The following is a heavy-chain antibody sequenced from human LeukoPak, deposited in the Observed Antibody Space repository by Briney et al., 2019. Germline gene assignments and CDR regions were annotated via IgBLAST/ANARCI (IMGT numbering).Heavy chain of an antibody. Sequence: SETVSLTCTVSGGSISSYYWSWIRQPAGKGLEWIGRFYTSESSNYNPSLKSRVTMSVDTSNNQFSLKLSSVTAADTAVYYCAREGREFDSTGSRYFYYYMDVWGKGTTVTVSS. CDR1: GGSISSYY. J-gene: IGHJ6*03. CDR3: AREGREFDSTGSRYFYYYMDV. CDR2: FYTSESS. V-gene: IGHV4-4*07. D-gene: IGHD1-14*01.